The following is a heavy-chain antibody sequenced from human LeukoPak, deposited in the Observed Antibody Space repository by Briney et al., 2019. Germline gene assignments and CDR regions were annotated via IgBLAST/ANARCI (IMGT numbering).Heavy chain of an antibody. CDR3: ARPTTYYYDSSAYHVDGFDI. Sequence: SVKVSCKASGGSFGNYIVTWLRLAPGQGLEWMGGIIPIFGTTNYAQKFQGRVTITADESTNTAYMELSSLRSEDTAVYYCARPTTYYYDSSAYHVDGFDIWGQGTMVTVSS. CDR1: GGSFGNYI. D-gene: IGHD3-22*01. J-gene: IGHJ3*02. V-gene: IGHV1-69*13. CDR2: IIPIFGTT.